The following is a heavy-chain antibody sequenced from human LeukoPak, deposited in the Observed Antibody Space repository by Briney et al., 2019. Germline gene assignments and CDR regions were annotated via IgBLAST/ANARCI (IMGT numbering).Heavy chain of an antibody. J-gene: IGHJ4*02. Sequence: SETLSLTCTVSGASISSYYWSWIRQPPGKGLEWIGYIDYSGSTNYNPSLKSRVIISVDTSKTQFSLKLSSVTAADTAVYYCARDKLGYCSGGSCYFDFWGQGTLVTVSS. D-gene: IGHD2-15*01. CDR1: GASISSYY. V-gene: IGHV4-59*01. CDR2: IDYSGST. CDR3: ARDKLGYCSGGSCYFDF.